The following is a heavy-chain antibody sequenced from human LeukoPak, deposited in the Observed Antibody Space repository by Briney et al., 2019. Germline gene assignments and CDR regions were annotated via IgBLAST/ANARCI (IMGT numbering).Heavy chain of an antibody. CDR1: GGSISSSSYY. V-gene: IGHV4-39*07. D-gene: IGHD2-21*01. CDR2: IYYRGYT. CDR3: ARSLMCGGDCYPPYDAFDI. J-gene: IGHJ3*02. Sequence: SETLSLTCTVSGGSISSSSYYWGWIRQPPGKGLEWIGSIYYRGYTYYNPSLKSRVTISVDTSKNQFSQKLSSVTAADTAVYYCARSLMCGGDCYPPYDAFDIWGQGTMVTVSS.